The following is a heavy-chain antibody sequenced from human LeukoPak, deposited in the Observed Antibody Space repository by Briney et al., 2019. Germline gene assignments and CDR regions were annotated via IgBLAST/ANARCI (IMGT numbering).Heavy chain of an antibody. CDR3: ARDSSGYSFDY. V-gene: IGHV4-30-2*01. Sequence: PSETLSLTCTVSGGSLSSGGYYWSWIRQPPGKGLDWIGYIYQTGSTYYNPSLKSRVTISVDKSKNQFSLKLSSVTAADTAVYYCARDSSGYSFDYWGQGTLVTVSS. J-gene: IGHJ4*02. D-gene: IGHD3-22*01. CDR1: GGSLSSGGYY. CDR2: IYQTGST.